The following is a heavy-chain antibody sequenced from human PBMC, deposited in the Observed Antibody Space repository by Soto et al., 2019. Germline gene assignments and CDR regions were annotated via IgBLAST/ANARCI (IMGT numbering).Heavy chain of an antibody. CDR3: ARRGSGSYYDY. CDR2: ISGSGDST. D-gene: IGHD1-26*01. J-gene: IGHJ4*02. V-gene: IGHV3-23*01. Sequence: EVQLLESGGGLVQPGGSLRLSCAASGFTFSSYAMRWVRQAPGKGLEWVSAISGSGDSTYYADSVKGRFTTSRDNSKNTLYLQMSSLRAEDTAVYYCARRGSGSYYDYGGQGTLVTVSS. CDR1: GFTFSSYA.